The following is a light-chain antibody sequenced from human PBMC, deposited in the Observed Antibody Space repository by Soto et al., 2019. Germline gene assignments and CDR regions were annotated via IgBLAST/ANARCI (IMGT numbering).Light chain of an antibody. CDR2: DVS. CDR1: SSDIGAYKY. Sequence: QSALTQPASVSGSPGQSITISCAGTSSDIGAYKYVSWYQQHPGKAPTLVIYDVSNRPSGVSNRFSGSKSGNTASLTISGLQAEDEADYYCSSFTNTYSYVFGTGTKVTVL. V-gene: IGLV2-14*01. CDR3: SSFTNTYSYV. J-gene: IGLJ1*01.